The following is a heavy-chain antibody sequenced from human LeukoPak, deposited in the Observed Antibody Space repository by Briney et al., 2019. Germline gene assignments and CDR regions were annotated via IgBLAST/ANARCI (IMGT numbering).Heavy chain of an antibody. V-gene: IGHV3-30-3*01. D-gene: IGHD3-22*01. CDR3: AKDRRWLSSGYYFDY. Sequence: GGSLRLSCAASGFTFSSYAMSWVRQAPGKGLEWVAVISYDGSNKYYADSVKGRFTISRDNSKNTLYLQMNSLRAEDTAVYYCAKDRRWLSSGYYFDYWGQGTLVTVSS. CDR1: GFTFSSYA. J-gene: IGHJ4*02. CDR2: ISYDGSNK.